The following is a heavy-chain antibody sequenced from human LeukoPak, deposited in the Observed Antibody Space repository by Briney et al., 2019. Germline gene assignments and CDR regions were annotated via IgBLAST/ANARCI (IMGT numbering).Heavy chain of an antibody. V-gene: IGHV4-59*08. CDR1: GGSLSSYY. CDR2: IYYSGST. Sequence: SETLSLTCTVSGGSLSSYYWSWIRQPPGKGLDWIGTIYYSGSTYYNPSLKSRVTISVDTSKNQFSLKLSSVTAADTAVYYCARREAAAGISPFDPGGQGTLVTVSS. CDR3: ARREAAAGISPFDP. D-gene: IGHD6-13*01. J-gene: IGHJ5*02.